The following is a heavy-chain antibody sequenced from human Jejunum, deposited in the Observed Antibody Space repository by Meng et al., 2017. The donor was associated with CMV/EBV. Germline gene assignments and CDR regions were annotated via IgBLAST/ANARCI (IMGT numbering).Heavy chain of an antibody. CDR3: AKYAKGVRSGNIYAMDV. J-gene: IGHJ6*01. CDR1: FRAYP. CDR2: IYSNGIDA. V-gene: IGHV3-23*03. Sequence: FRAYPMSWVRQAAGKGLEWVSMIYSNGIDAYYADSVKGRFITSRDNSKNMLYLQINSLRAEDTAVYYCAKYAKGVRSGNIYAMDVWGQGTTVTVSS. D-gene: IGHD2-8*01.